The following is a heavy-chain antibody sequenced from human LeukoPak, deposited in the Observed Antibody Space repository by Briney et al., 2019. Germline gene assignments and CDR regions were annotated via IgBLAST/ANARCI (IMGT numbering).Heavy chain of an antibody. J-gene: IGHJ4*02. D-gene: IGHD3-22*01. V-gene: IGHV3-30-3*02. Sequence: GGSLRLSCAASGFSISSYAMHWVRQAPGKGLEWVAVISYEGSNKYYADSVKGRFTISRDNSKNTLYLQMNSLRAEDTALYYCAKSSGYYYAPFDYWGQGTLVTVSS. CDR2: ISYEGSNK. CDR3: AKSSGYYYAPFDY. CDR1: GFSISSYA.